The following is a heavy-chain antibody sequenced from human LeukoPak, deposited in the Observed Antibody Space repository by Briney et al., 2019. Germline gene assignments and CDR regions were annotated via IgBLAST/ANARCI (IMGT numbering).Heavy chain of an antibody. V-gene: IGHV3-7*01. CDR2: IDQDGRDI. J-gene: IGHJ3*01. D-gene: IGHD3-3*01. Sequence: GGSLRLSCAASGFTLSSYWMSWVRQAPGKGLEWLAYIDQDGRDISYLDSVKGRFTIARDNAKNSLILQMISLRMEDTAVYYCAQKEFLVLDAFHVWGQGTLVAIS. CDR3: AQKEFLVLDAFHV. CDR1: GFTLSSYW.